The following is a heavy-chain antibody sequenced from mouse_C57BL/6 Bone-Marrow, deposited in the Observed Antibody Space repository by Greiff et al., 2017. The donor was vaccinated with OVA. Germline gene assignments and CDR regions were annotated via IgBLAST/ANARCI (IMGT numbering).Heavy chain of an antibody. CDR2: IHPNSGST. CDR3: ARLWDGYYFDY. CDR1: GYTFTSYW. Sequence: QVQLQQPGAELVKPGASVKLSCKASGYTFTSYWMHWVKQRPGQGLEWIGMIHPNSGSTNYNEKFKSKATLTVDKSSSTAYMQLSSLTSEDAAFYYCARLWDGYYFDYWGQGTTLTVSS. D-gene: IGHD4-1*01. V-gene: IGHV1-64*01. J-gene: IGHJ2*01.